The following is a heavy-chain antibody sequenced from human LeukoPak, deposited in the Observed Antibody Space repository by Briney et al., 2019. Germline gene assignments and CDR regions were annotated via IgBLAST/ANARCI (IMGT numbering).Heavy chain of an antibody. CDR2: ISNSGI. CDR1: GFTFTNYG. V-gene: IGHV3-48*01. CDR3: AIIGCYRGVCDFDV. D-gene: IGHD2-21*01. J-gene: IGHJ3*01. Sequence: GGSLRLSCATSGFTFTNYGMNWVRQAPGKGLEWVSYISNSGILYADSVKGRFTISRDNARKSLYLQMNSLRAEDTAVYYCAIIGCYRGVCDFDVWGQGTMVAISS.